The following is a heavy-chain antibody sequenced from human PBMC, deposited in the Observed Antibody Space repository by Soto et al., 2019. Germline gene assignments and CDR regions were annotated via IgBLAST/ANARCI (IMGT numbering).Heavy chain of an antibody. CDR3: ARHDGFSSGWIFDY. CDR1: GGSISSGGYS. CDR2: IYHSGNT. V-gene: IGHV4-30-2*03. D-gene: IGHD6-19*01. J-gene: IGHJ4*01. Sequence: PSETLSLTCAVSGGSISSGGYSWSWIRQPPGKGLEWIGYIYHSGNTYSNPSLKSRVTISVDTSNNQLSLKLRSVTAADTAVYYCARHDGFSSGWIFDYWGHGTLVTVSS.